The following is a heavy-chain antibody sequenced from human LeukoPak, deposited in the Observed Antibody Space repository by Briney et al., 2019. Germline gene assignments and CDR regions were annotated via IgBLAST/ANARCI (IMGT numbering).Heavy chain of an antibody. CDR1: GGTFSSYA. J-gene: IGHJ4*02. CDR3: ARGSNGYSYGPYYFDY. V-gene: IGHV1-69*05. Sequence: SVKVSCKASGGTFSSYAISWVRQAPGQGLEWMGGIIPIFGTANYAQKFQGRVTITTDESTSTAYMELSSPRSEDTAVYYCARGSNGYSYGPYYFDYWGQGTLVTVSS. D-gene: IGHD5-18*01. CDR2: IIPIFGTA.